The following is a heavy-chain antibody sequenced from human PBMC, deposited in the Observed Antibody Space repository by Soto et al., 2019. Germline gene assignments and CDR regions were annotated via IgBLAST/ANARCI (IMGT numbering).Heavy chain of an antibody. D-gene: IGHD5-12*01. J-gene: IGHJ6*02. CDR1: GFTFSSYA. V-gene: IGHV3-30-3*01. CDR2: ISYDGSNK. Sequence: GGSLRLSCAASGFTFSSYAMHWVRQAPGKGLEWVAVISYDGSNKYYADSVKGRFTISRDNSKNTLYLQMNSLRAEDTAVYYCARDSNSGYDYYYYGMDVWGQGTTVTVSS. CDR3: ARDSNSGYDYYYYGMDV.